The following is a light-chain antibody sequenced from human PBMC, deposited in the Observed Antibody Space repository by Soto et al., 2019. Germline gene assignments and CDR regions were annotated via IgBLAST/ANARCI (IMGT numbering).Light chain of an antibody. J-gene: IGLJ2*01. CDR3: ATWDGSLNGVV. CDR1: SSNIGSNT. CDR2: HSN. Sequence: QSVLTQPPSASGTPGQRVTISCSGSSSNIGSNTVNWYQQLPGTAPKLLIYHSNQRPSGVHDRFSGSKSGTSASLAISGLQSEDETHYYCATWDGSLNGVVFGGGTKLTVL. V-gene: IGLV1-44*01.